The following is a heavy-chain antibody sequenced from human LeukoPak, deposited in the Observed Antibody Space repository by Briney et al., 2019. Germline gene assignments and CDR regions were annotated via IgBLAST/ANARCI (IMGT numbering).Heavy chain of an antibody. CDR2: MYYSGST. CDR1: GGSISSGDYY. CDR3: ARPYYYDSRIDP. J-gene: IGHJ5*02. D-gene: IGHD3-22*01. Sequence: SETLSLTCTVSGGSISSGDYYWSWIRQPPGKGLEWIAYMYYSGSTYYNPSLRSRVTMSADTSKNQLSLKLSSVTAADTAVYYCARPYYYDSRIDPWGQGILVTVSS. V-gene: IGHV4-30-4*01.